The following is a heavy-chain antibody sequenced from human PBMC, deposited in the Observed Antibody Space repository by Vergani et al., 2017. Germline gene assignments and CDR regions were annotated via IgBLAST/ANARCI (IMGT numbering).Heavy chain of an antibody. D-gene: IGHD2-2*01. CDR2: IIPIFGTA. CDR3: AGTAARSYYYYYYGMDV. V-gene: IGHV1-69*12. J-gene: IGHJ6*02. CDR1: GGTFSSCA. Sequence: QVQLAQSGAEVKKPGSSVKVSCKASGGTFSSCAISWVRQAPGQGLEWMGGIIPIFGTANYAQKFQGRVTITADESTSTAYMELSSLRSEDTAVYYCAGTAARSYYYYYYGMDVWGQGTTVTVSS.